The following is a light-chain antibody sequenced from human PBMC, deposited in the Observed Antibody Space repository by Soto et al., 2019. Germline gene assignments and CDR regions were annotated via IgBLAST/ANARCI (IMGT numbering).Light chain of an antibody. V-gene: IGLV2-14*01. CDR1: SSDIGGYNF. CDR2: EVS. CDR3: SSYTSSSTGV. Sequence: QSVLAQPASVSGSPGQSITISCTGTSSDIGGYNFVSWYQQHPGKAPKLMVFEVSNRPSGVSNRFSGSKSGNTASLTISGLQAEDEADYYCSSYTSSSTGVFGGGTKVTAL. J-gene: IGLJ3*02.